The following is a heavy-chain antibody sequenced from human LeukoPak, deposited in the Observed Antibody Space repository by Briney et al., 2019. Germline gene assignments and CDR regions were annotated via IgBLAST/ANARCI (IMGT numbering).Heavy chain of an antibody. V-gene: IGHV3-21*01. CDR3: ARRLRAYDSSGYLSGLWAFDI. D-gene: IGHD3-22*01. CDR1: GFTFSSYS. J-gene: IGHJ3*02. CDR2: ISSSSSYI. Sequence: PGGSLRLSCAASGFTFSSYSMNWVRQAPGKGLEWVSSISSSSSYIYYADSVKGRFTISRDNAENSLYLQMNSLRAEDTAVYYCARRLRAYDSSGYLSGLWAFDIWGQGTMVTVSS.